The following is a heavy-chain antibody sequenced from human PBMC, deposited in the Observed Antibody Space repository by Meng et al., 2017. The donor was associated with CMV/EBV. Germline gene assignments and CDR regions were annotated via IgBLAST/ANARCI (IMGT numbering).Heavy chain of an antibody. CDR1: GLTIRNYW. D-gene: IGHD4-17*01. V-gene: IGHV3-7*02. CDR2: IKKDGSEK. CDR3: RLGHYSQD. Sequence: LVGSGGGLGQPGGSLRLSCAASGLTIRNYWMSWVRQAPGKGLEWVANIKKDGSEKYYVDSVKGRFSISRDNADNSLYLQMNNLRAEDTAVYYCRLGHYSQDWGQGTLVTVSS. J-gene: IGHJ4*02.